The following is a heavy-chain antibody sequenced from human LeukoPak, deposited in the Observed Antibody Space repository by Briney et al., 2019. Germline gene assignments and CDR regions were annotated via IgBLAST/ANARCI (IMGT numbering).Heavy chain of an antibody. D-gene: IGHD6-13*01. V-gene: IGHV4-59*01. CDR3: ARGYSSSWTPLDNWFDP. Sequence: SETLSLTCTVSGGSISSYYWSRIRQPPGKGLEWIGYIYYSGSTNYNPSLKSRVTISVDTSKNQFSLKLSSVTAADTAVYYCARGYSSSWTPLDNWFDPWGQGTLVTVSS. J-gene: IGHJ5*02. CDR1: GGSISSYY. CDR2: IYYSGST.